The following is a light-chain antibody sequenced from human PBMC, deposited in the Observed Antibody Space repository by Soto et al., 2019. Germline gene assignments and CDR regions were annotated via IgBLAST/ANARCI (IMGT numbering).Light chain of an antibody. CDR3: QQTYNTPIT. Sequence: DIQMTQSPSSLSASVGDRVTITCRASQSISNYLSWYQQKPGKAPKLLIYAASSLQSGVPSRFSGRGSGTDFTLTISSLQPEDFATYYCQQTYNTPITFGQGTRLEIK. CDR1: QSISNY. V-gene: IGKV1-39*01. CDR2: AAS. J-gene: IGKJ5*01.